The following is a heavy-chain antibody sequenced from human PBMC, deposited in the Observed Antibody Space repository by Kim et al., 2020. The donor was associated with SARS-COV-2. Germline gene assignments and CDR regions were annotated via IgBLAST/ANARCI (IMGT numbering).Heavy chain of an antibody. V-gene: IGHV4-31*03. CDR1: GGSISSGGYY. J-gene: IGHJ5*02. CDR3: ARASRERLQGFDP. D-gene: IGHD4-4*01. Sequence: SETLSLTCTVSGGSISSGGYYWSWIRQHPGKGLEWIGYIYYSGSTYYNTSLKSRVTISVDTSKNQFSLKLSSVTAADTAVYYCARASRERLQGFDPWGQGTLVTVSS. CDR2: IYYSGST.